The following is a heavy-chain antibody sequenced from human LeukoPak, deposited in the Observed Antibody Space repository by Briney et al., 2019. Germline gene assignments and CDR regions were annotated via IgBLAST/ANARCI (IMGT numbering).Heavy chain of an antibody. CDR3: ARGEKPRTTVYYASYYYYMDV. D-gene: IGHD4-17*01. Sequence: SETLSLTCTVSGGSISSYYWSWIRQPPGKGLEWIWYIYYSGSTNYNPSLKSRVTISVDTSKNQFSLKLSSVTAADTAVYYCARGEKPRTTVYYASYYYYMDVWGKGTTVTVSS. CDR2: IYYSGST. V-gene: IGHV4-59*01. J-gene: IGHJ6*03. CDR1: GGSISSYY.